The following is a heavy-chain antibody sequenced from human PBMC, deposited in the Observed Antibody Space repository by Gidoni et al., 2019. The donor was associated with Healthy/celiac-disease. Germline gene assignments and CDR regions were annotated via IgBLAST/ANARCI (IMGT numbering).Heavy chain of an antibody. CDR3: APRRCCDIVLMVYAIPDAFDI. V-gene: IGHV2-5*01. Sequence: QITLKESGTTLVKPTQTLTLTCTFSGFSLSTSGVGVGWIRQPPGKALEWLALIYWNDDKSYSPSLKSRLPITKDTSKNQVVLTMTNMDPVDTATYYCAPRRCCDIVLMVYAIPDAFDIWGQGTMVTVSS. CDR2: IYWNDDK. CDR1: GFSLSTSGVG. D-gene: IGHD2-8*01. J-gene: IGHJ3*02.